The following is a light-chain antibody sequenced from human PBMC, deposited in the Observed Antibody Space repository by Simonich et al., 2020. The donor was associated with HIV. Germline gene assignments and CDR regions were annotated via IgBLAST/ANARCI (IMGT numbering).Light chain of an antibody. CDR1: QGIGSW. Sequence: DIQMTQSPSSLSASVGDSVTITCRASQGIGSWLVWYQQKPGKAPNLLIYGASTLQSGVPSRFSGSGSGTEFTLTISSLQPEDFTTYYCQQLSSHPTFGQGTKLEIK. V-gene: IGKV1-9*01. J-gene: IGKJ2*01. CDR3: QQLSSHPT. CDR2: GAS.